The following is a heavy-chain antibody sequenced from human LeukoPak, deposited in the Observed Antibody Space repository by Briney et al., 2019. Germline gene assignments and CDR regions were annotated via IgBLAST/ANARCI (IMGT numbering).Heavy chain of an antibody. J-gene: IGHJ6*03. D-gene: IGHD6-13*01. CDR3: AKGPRECRAGGAAAAPGCYYYMDV. CDR1: GFTFSSYS. V-gene: IGHV3-21*01. Sequence: GGSLRLSCAASGFTFSSYSMNWVRQAPGKGLEWVSSISSSSSYIYYADSVKGRFTISRDNAKNSLYLQMNSLRAEDTAVYYCAKGPRECRAGGAAAAPGCYYYMDVWGKGTTVTVSS. CDR2: ISSSSSYI.